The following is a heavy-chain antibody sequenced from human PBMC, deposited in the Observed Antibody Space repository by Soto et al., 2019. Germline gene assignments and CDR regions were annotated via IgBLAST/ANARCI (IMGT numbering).Heavy chain of an antibody. V-gene: IGHV1-46*01. CDR2: IDPSDGST. Sequence: QVQLVQSGAEVKKPGASVKVSCKASGYSLTRYHMHWVRQAPGQGLEWMGIIDPSDGSTTYAQRFQGRVTMTRDASSNTVYMELGNLRSDDTAVYFCARKYFFDYWGQGTLVTVSS. CDR1: GYSLTRYH. D-gene: IGHD3-10*01. J-gene: IGHJ4*02. CDR3: ARKYFFDY.